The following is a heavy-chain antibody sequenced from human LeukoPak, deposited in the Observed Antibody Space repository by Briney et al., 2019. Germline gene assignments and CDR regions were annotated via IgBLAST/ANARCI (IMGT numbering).Heavy chain of an antibody. Sequence: PGGSLRLSCAASGFTFSDYYMSWIRQAPGKGLEWVSYISSSGSTIYYADSVKGRFTISRDNAKNSLYLQMNSLRAEDTAVYYCARVALWHYYDSSGPPPYFDYWGQGTLVTVSS. D-gene: IGHD3-22*01. V-gene: IGHV3-11*01. J-gene: IGHJ4*02. CDR2: ISSSGSTI. CDR3: ARVALWHYYDSSGPPPYFDY. CDR1: GFTFSDYY.